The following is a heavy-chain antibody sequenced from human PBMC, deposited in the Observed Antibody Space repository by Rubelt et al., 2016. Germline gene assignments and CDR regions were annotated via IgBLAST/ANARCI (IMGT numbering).Heavy chain of an antibody. CDR2: MNPNSGDA. V-gene: IGHV1-8*01. J-gene: IGHJ5*02. CDR1: GYTFTSYD. CDR3: ATRGGYGGSRYFDP. D-gene: IGHD4-23*01. Sequence: QVQLVQSGAEVKKPGASVKVSCTASGYTFTSYDINWVRQATGQGLEWMGWMNPNSGDAGYAQKFQGRVTMTRDTSTNTAYMELSSLRSEDTAMYYCATRGGYGGSRYFDPWGQGTLVTVSS.